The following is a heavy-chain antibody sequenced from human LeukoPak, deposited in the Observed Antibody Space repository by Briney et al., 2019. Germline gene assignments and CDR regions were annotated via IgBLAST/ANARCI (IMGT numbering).Heavy chain of an antibody. CDR1: GGSISSSSYY. V-gene: IGHV4-39*01. Sequence: PSETLSLTCTVSGGSISSSSYYWGWIRQPPGKGLEWIGSIYYSGSTYYNPSLKSRVTISVDTSKNQFSLKLSSVTAADTAVYCCARQLPSYYDFWSGYSSMYYFDYWGQGTLVTVSS. CDR3: ARQLPSYYDFWSGYSSMYYFDY. D-gene: IGHD3-3*01. CDR2: IYYSGST. J-gene: IGHJ4*02.